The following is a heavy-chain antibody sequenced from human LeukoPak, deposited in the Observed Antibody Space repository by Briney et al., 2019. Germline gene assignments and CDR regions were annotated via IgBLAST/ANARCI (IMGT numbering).Heavy chain of an antibody. J-gene: IGHJ3*02. CDR1: GFTFSSYW. Sequence: PGGSLRLSCAASGFTFSSYWMNWVRQAPGKGLEWVGHITSKTEGGTTDYAAPVKGRFTISRDDSKNTLYLQMNSLKTEETAVYYCTTSGYYDAFDIWGQGTMVTVSS. D-gene: IGHD5-18*01. CDR2: ITSKTEGGTT. V-gene: IGHV3-15*01. CDR3: TTSGYYDAFDI.